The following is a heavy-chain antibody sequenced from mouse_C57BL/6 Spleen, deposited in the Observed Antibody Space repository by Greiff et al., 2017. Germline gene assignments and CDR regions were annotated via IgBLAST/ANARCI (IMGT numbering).Heavy chain of an antibody. CDR2: ISYDGSN. CDR3: ARGPYYYGSSYAMDY. V-gene: IGHV3-6*01. D-gene: IGHD1-1*01. CDR1: GYSITSGYY. Sequence: EVKLMESGPGLVKPSQSLSLTCSVTGYSITSGYYWNWIRQFPGNKLEWMGYISYDGSNNYNPSLKNRISITRDTSKNQFFLKLNSVTTEDTATYYCARGPYYYGSSYAMDYWGQGTSVTVSS. J-gene: IGHJ4*01.